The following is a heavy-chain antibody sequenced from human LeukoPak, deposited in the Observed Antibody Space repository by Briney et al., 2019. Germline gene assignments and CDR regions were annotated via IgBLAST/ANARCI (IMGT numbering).Heavy chain of an antibody. CDR3: ARGFRSVTTWGYFDY. D-gene: IGHD4-17*01. CDR2: IYSGGGT. Sequence: GGSLRLSCAASGFTVSTNYMSWVRQAPGKGLEWISLIYSGGGTYYADSVKGRFTISRDNSRNTLSLQMNSLRVDDTAVYYCARGFRSVTTWGYFDYWGQGALVTVSS. CDR1: GFTVSTNY. V-gene: IGHV3-66*01. J-gene: IGHJ4*02.